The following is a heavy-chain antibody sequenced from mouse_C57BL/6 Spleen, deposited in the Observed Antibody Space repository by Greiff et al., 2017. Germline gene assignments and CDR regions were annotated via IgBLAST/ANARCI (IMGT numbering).Heavy chain of an antibody. CDR2: IYPGAGDT. J-gene: IGHJ2*01. Sequence: QVQLQQSGPELVKPGASVKISCKASGYAFSSSWMNWVKQRPGKGLEWIGRIYPGAGDTNYNGKFKGKATLTADKSSSTAYMQLSSLTSEDSAVYFCARSAYGSSPYYFDYWGQGTTLTVSS. CDR3: ARSAYGSSPYYFDY. V-gene: IGHV1-82*01. CDR1: GYAFSSSW. D-gene: IGHD1-1*01.